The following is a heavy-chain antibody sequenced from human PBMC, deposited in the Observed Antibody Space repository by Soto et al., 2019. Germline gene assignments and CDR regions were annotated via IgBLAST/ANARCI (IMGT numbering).Heavy chain of an antibody. CDR3: ARESTSGLDY. CDR2: VIPILNVA. Sequence: QVQLVQSGAEVKKPGSSVKVSCQTSGGSFAFYPFSWLRQAPGQGLEWVGRVIPILNVANYTQKLHGRLTLTANKSTTTAYMELSSLTSEDTAVYYCARESTSGLDYWGQGTLVTVSS. J-gene: IGHJ4*02. D-gene: IGHD2-2*01. V-gene: IGHV1-69*04. CDR1: GGSFAFYP.